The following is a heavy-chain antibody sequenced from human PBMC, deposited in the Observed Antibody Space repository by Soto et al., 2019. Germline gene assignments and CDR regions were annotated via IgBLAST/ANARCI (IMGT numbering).Heavy chain of an antibody. J-gene: IGHJ4*02. CDR1: GGSISSSSYY. V-gene: IGHV4-39*01. D-gene: IGHD6-13*01. CDR2: IYYSGST. Sequence: PSETLSLTCTVSGGSISSSSYYWGWIRQPPGKGLEWIGSIYYSGSTYYNPSLKSRVTISVDTSKNQFSLKLSSVTAADTAVYYCARPSGYSSSWGQGTLVTVSP. CDR3: ARPSGYSSS.